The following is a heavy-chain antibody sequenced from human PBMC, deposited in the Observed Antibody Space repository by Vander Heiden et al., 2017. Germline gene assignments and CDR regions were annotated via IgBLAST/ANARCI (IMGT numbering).Heavy chain of an antibody. CDR3: AKEFEGRAHEAVFDY. J-gene: IGHJ4*02. V-gene: IGHV3-23*01. D-gene: IGHD3-10*01. CDR2: ISGSGGST. CDR1: GFTFSSYA. Sequence: EVPLLESGGGLVQPGGSLRLSCAASGFTFSSYAMSRVRQAQGKGLGWVSAISGSGGSTYYADSVKGRFTISRDNSKNTLYLQMNSLRAEDTAVYYCAKEFEGRAHEAVFDYWGQGTLVTVSS.